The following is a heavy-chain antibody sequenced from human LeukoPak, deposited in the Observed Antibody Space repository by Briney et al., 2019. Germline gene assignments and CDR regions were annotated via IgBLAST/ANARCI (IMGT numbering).Heavy chain of an antibody. D-gene: IGHD1-26*01. CDR2: IRYDGSNR. Sequence: FSAAPGFTFSTMGIHWVRQAPGGGLEWLAFIRYDGSNRFYADSVKGRFTISRDNSKNTVFLQMNSLRTEDTAVYYCAKDQSGTFRDYWGQGTLVTVSS. CDR1: GFTFSTMG. V-gene: IGHV3-30*02. J-gene: IGHJ4*02. CDR3: AKDQSGTFRDY.